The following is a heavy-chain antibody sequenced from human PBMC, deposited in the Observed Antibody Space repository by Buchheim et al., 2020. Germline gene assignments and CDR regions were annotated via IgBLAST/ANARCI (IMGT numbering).Heavy chain of an antibody. CDR3: AKHSDSGWYGLGGYYGMDV. D-gene: IGHD6-19*01. CDR1: GFTFSSYA. J-gene: IGHJ6*02. V-gene: IGHV3-23*01. CDR2: ISCSGGST. Sequence: EVQLLESGGGLVQPGGSLRLSCAASGFTFSSYAMSWVRQAPGKGLEWVSAISCSGGSTYYADSVKGRFTISRDNSKNTLYLQMNSLRAEDTAVYYCAKHSDSGWYGLGGYYGMDVWGQGTT.